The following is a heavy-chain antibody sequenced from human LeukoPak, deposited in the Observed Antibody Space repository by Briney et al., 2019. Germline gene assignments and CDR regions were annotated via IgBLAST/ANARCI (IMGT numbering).Heavy chain of an antibody. Sequence: PGGSLRLSCAASGFTFSSYAMSWVRQAPGKWLEWVSSISVSGGSTYYADSVKGRFTTSRDNSKNTLYLQMNSLRAEDTDVYYCAKDRHCDFWSGHEYYFDYWGQGTLVTVSS. CDR1: GFTFSSYA. CDR2: ISVSGGST. CDR3: AKDRHCDFWSGHEYYFDY. V-gene: IGHV3-23*01. J-gene: IGHJ4*02. D-gene: IGHD3-3*01.